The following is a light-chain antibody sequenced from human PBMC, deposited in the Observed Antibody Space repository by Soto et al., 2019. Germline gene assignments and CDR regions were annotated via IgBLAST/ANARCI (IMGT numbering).Light chain of an antibody. CDR1: QSLSTTD. V-gene: IGKV3-20*01. CDR2: GTF. J-gene: IGKJ5*01. Sequence: EIVLTQSPDTLSLSPGQRATLSFRASQSLSTTDLVWYQQKSGQPPRLVIHGTFSTASGIPARFSGSGSEIDFTLTISRLEPEDSAVYYCQQSGSLPYTFGRGTRLEI. CDR3: QQSGSLPYT.